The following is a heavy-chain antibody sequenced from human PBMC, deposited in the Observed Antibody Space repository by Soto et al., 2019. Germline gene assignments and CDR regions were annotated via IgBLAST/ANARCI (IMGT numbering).Heavy chain of an antibody. CDR1: GGSISSTDHY. CDR3: ARLVFHCLRGSCDDYAFYGLDV. Sequence: SETLSLTCTVSGGSISSTDHYWGWVRQPPGKGLEWLGSIYFAGSTFHNPALKSRATISVDTSRNQFSLRLTTVTASDTAVYYCARLVFHCLRGSCDDYAFYGLDVWGQGTTVTVSS. CDR2: IYFAGST. J-gene: IGHJ6*02. D-gene: IGHD2-15*01. V-gene: IGHV4-39*01.